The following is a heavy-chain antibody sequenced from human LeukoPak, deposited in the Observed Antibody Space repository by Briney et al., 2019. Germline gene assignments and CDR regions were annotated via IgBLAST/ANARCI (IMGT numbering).Heavy chain of an antibody. V-gene: IGHV4-59*01. D-gene: IGHD3-22*01. J-gene: IGHJ5*02. CDR1: GGSISSYY. CDR2: IYYSGST. Sequence: SETLSLTCTVSGGSISSYYWSWIRQPPGKGLEWIGYIYYSGSTNYNPSLKSRVTISVDTSKNQFSLKLSSVTAADTAVYYCARDLWDSSGYRFDPWGQGTLVTVSS. CDR3: ARDLWDSSGYRFDP.